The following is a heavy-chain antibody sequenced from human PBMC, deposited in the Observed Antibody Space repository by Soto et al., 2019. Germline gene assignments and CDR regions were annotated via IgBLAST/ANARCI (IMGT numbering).Heavy chain of an antibody. Sequence: ASVKVSCKASGYTFTSYGISWVRQAPGQGLEWMGWISAYNGNTNYAQKLQGRVTMTTDTSTSTAYMELRSLRSDDTAVYYCTRSPGDSSVYSPIPWGKGPLVTVSS. CDR2: ISAYNGNT. D-gene: IGHD3-22*01. V-gene: IGHV1-18*04. CDR1: GYTFTSYG. J-gene: IGHJ5*02. CDR3: TRSPGDSSVYSPIP.